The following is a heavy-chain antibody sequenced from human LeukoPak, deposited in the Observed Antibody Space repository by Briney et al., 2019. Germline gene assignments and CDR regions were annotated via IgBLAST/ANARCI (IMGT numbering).Heavy chain of an antibody. D-gene: IGHD3-10*01. CDR2: INHSGST. CDR3: ARDVVRGVIKYYYYGMDV. J-gene: IGHJ6*02. V-gene: IGHV4-34*01. Sequence: PSETLSLTCAVYGGSFSGYYWSWIRQPPGKGLEWIGEINHSGSTNYNPSLKSRVTISVDTSKNQSSLKLSSVTAADTAVYYCARDVVRGVIKYYYYGMDVWGQGTTVTVSS. CDR1: GGSFSGYY.